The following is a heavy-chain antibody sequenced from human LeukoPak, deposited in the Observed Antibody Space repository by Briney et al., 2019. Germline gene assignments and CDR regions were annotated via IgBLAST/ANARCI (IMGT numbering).Heavy chain of an antibody. CDR2: ITSDGSDI. CDR3: ARDAYTTTSNWLDP. Sequence: GGSLRLSCEASGFTLNKYCMHWVRQAPGKGLVCVSRITSDGSDIAYADSVKGRFTVSRDNAKNTLFLQVPSLGVEDTALYYCARDAYTTTSNWLDPWGQGTLVTVSS. CDR1: GFTLNKYC. D-gene: IGHD4-17*01. V-gene: IGHV3-74*01. J-gene: IGHJ5*02.